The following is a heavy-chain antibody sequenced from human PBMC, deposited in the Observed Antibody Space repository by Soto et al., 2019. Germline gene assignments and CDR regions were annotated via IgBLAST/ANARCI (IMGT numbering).Heavy chain of an antibody. CDR3: AKDLGSPTVVTPELEFDY. Sequence: RLSCAASGFTFSSYAMTWVRQAPGKGLEWVSAIGSGGSTYYADSVKGRFTISRDNSRNTLYLQMNSLRADDTAVYYCAKDLGSPTVVTPELEFDYWGQGTLVTVSS. D-gene: IGHD4-17*01. CDR1: GFTFSSYA. J-gene: IGHJ4*02. CDR2: IGSGGST. V-gene: IGHV3-23*01.